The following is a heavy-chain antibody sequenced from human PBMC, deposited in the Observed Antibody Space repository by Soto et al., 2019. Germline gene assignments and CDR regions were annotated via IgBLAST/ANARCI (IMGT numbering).Heavy chain of an antibody. CDR3: ADGGEWSFNFEY. V-gene: IGHV3-23*01. CDR1: GFSFSIYS. Sequence: EVQLLESGGGLVQPGGSLRLSCAASGFSFSIYSMSCVRQAPGKGLEWVCGISASGENTYYADSVKGRFTISRDNSKNTVYLQMNNLRVEDKAVYYCADGGEWSFNFEYWGQGTLVTVFS. CDR2: ISASGENT. D-gene: IGHD3-3*01. J-gene: IGHJ4*02.